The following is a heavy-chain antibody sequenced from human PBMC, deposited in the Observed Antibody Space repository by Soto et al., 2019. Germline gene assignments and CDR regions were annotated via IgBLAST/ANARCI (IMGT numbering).Heavy chain of an antibody. CDR3: ATYSVGEGGRGY. CDR2: HHSDST. CDR1: GGSMSGQH. V-gene: IGHV4-4*09. Sequence: QVQLQESGPGLVKPSETLSLTCTVSGGSMSGQHWSWIRQPPGKGLEWIGHHSDSTNYNPSLKSRVTISTDTSKNQFPLKLSSVTAADTAVYYCATYSVGEGGRGYWGQGTLVTVSS. D-gene: IGHD5-12*01. J-gene: IGHJ4*02.